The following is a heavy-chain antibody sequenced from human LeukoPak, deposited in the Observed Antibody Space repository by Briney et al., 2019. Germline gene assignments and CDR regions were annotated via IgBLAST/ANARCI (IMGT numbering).Heavy chain of an antibody. CDR3: ARDAFTVRGY. CDR1: GFTFSSYA. Sequence: GRSLRLSCAASGFTFSSYAMHWVRQAPGKGLEWVAVISYDGSNKYYADSVKGRFTISRDNSKNTLYPQMNSLRAEDTAVYYCARDAFTVRGYWGQGTLVTVSS. J-gene: IGHJ4*02. D-gene: IGHD3-10*01. V-gene: IGHV3-30*04. CDR2: ISYDGSNK.